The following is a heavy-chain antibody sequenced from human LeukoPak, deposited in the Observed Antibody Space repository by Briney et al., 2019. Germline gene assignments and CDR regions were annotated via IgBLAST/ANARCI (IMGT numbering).Heavy chain of an antibody. V-gene: IGHV3-33*01. CDR2: IWYDGSKE. Sequence: GGSLRLSCAASGFTLSSHGMHWVRQAPGKGLEWVALIWYDGSKENYADSAKGRFTISRDMSKNTLNLQMNSLRVEDTAEFYCARDLSFGSLDFRGQGTLVTVSS. J-gene: IGHJ4*02. CDR1: GFTLSSHG. CDR3: ARDLSFGSLDF. D-gene: IGHD1-26*01.